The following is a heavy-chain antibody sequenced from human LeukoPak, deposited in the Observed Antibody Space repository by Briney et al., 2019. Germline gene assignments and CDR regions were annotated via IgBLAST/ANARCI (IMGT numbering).Heavy chain of an antibody. D-gene: IGHD3-22*01. J-gene: IGHJ4*02. V-gene: IGHV3-30*02. CDR3: ATFPYYFDSSGSYYFDF. CDR1: GFTFSNYG. Sequence: GGSLSLSCAASGFTFSNYGMHWVRQAPGKGLEWVAFIRYDGTNKYYADSVKGRFTISRDNSKNTLYLQMNSLRAEDTAVFYCATFPYYFDSSGSYYFDFWGQGTLVTVSS. CDR2: IRYDGTNK.